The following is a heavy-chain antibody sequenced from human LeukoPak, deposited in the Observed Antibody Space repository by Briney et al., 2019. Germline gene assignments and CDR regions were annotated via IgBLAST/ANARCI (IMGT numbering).Heavy chain of an antibody. CDR3: AKDGFAPPGYMDV. V-gene: IGHV3-23*01. J-gene: IGHJ6*03. Sequence: GGSLRLSCAASGFTFSSYAMSWVRQAPGKGLEWVSAISGSGGSIYYADSVKGRFTISRDNSKNTLYLQMNSLRAEDTAVYYCAKDGFAPPGYMDVWGKGTTVTVSS. CDR2: ISGSGGSI. D-gene: IGHD1-14*01. CDR1: GFTFSSYA.